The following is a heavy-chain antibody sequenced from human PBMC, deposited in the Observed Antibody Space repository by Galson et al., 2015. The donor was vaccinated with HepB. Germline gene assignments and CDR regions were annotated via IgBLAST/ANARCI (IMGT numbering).Heavy chain of an antibody. J-gene: IGHJ3*02. CDR2: IWYDGNNK. V-gene: IGHV3-33*01. CDR1: GFTFSQYG. Sequence: SLRLSCAASGFTFSQYGIHWVRQAPGKGLEWVALIWYDGNNKYYADSVKGRFTISRDNSKNTLYLEMNSLRAGDTAVYYCARKELTYYYDSSGSNDALDIWGQGTMVTVSS. CDR3: ARKELTYYYDSSGSNDALDI. D-gene: IGHD3-22*01.